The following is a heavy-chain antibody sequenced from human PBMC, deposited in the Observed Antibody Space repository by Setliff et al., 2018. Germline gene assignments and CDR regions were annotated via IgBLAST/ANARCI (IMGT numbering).Heavy chain of an antibody. J-gene: IGHJ6*03. CDR1: GGTFSSYG. CDR2: TIPIFGTT. V-gene: IGHV1-69*05. D-gene: IGHD5-18*01. Sequence: SVKVSCKASGGTFSSYGISWVRQAPGQGLEWMGGTIPIFGTTDYAQKFRGRVTIITDESTSTAYMELSSLRTEDTAVYYCAREGVDTRSSTDYRYYMDVWGKGTTVTVSS. CDR3: AREGVDTRSSTDYRYYMDV.